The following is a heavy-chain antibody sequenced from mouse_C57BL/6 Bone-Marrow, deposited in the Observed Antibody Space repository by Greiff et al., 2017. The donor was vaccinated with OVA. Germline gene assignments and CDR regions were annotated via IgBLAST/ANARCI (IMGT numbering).Heavy chain of an antibody. CDR3: AGGSSGYWGAY. V-gene: IGHV3-6*01. D-gene: IGHD3-2*02. CDR2: ISYDGSN. CDR1: GYSITSGYY. J-gene: IGHJ3*01. Sequence: EVQLVESGPGLVKPSQSLSLTCSVTGYSITSGYYWHWIRQFPGNNLEWLGYISYDGSNNYNPSLKNRISITRDTSKNQFFLKLNSVTTEDTATDCCAGGSSGYWGAYGGEGSLVTVSA.